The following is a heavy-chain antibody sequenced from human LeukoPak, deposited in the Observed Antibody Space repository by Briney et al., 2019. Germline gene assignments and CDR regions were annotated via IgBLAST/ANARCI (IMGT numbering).Heavy chain of an antibody. Sequence: PSETLSLTCTVSGGSISSYYWSGTRQPAGKGLEWIGRIYTSGSTNYNPSLKSRVTMSVDTSKNQFSLKLSSVTAADTAVYYCARGQATTHFDYWGQGTLVTVSS. V-gene: IGHV4-4*07. CDR2: IYTSGST. CDR1: GGSISSYY. J-gene: IGHJ4*02. D-gene: IGHD1-26*01. CDR3: ARGQATTHFDY.